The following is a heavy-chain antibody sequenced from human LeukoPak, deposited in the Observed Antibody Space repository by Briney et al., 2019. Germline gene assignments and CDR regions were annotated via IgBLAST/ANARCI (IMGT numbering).Heavy chain of an antibody. CDR1: GGSISSGDYY. D-gene: IGHD3-10*01. CDR3: ARDRAWSTMVRGVIINYNWFDP. J-gene: IGHJ5*02. Sequence: SETLSLTCTVSGGSISSGDYYWSWIRQPPGKGLEWIGYIYYSGSTYYNPSLKSRVTISVDTSKNQFSLKLSSVTAADTAVYYCARDRAWSTMVRGVIINYNWFDPWGQGTLVTVSS. V-gene: IGHV4-30-4*01. CDR2: IYYSGST.